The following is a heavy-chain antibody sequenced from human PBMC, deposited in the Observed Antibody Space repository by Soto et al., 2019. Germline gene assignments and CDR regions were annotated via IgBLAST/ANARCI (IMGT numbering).Heavy chain of an antibody. CDR3: ARGPSSLTRFDY. D-gene: IGHD2-2*01. CDR2: IYSGGYT. J-gene: IGHJ4*02. V-gene: IGHV3-53*05. Sequence: GGSLSLSCAVSGFTVSNNYMSWVRQARGKGLEGVSVIYSGGYTAYADSVKGRFTISRDNSKNTLYLQMNSLRAEDTAVYYCARGPSSLTRFDYWGQGTLVTVSS. CDR1: GFTVSNNY.